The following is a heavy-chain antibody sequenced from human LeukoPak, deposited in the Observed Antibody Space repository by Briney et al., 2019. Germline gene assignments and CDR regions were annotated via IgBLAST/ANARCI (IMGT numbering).Heavy chain of an antibody. CDR2: IGGSGSST. CDR3: AKVAVSTAGTWWFDT. V-gene: IGHV3-23*01. Sequence: GGSLRLSCAASGFTFSSYAMGWVRQAPGKGLEWVSYIGGSGSSTYYADSVKGRITISRDNSRNTMFLQVNSLRADDTAVYYCAKVAVSTAGTWWFDTWGQGTLVTVSS. D-gene: IGHD6-13*01. J-gene: IGHJ5*02. CDR1: GFTFSSYA.